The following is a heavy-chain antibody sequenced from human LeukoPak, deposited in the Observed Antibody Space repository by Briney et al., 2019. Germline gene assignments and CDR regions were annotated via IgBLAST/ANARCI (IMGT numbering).Heavy chain of an antibody. CDR2: ISSSSSYI. V-gene: IGHV3-21*01. CDR3: ARAHIGGVPANNWFDP. D-gene: IGHD5-12*01. CDR1: GFTFSSYS. J-gene: IGHJ5*02. Sequence: PGGSLRLSCAASGFTFSSYSMNWVRQAPGKGLEWVSSISSSSSYIYYADSVKGRFTISRDNAKNSLYLQMNSLRAEDTAVYYCARAHIGGVPANNWFDPWGQGTLVTVSS.